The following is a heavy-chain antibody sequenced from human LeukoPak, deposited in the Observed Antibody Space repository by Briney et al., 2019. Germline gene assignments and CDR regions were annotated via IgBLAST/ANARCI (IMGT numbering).Heavy chain of an antibody. Sequence: SVKVSCKASGGTFSSYAISWVRQAPGQGLEWMGEIIPIFGTANYAQKFQGRVTITADESTSTAYMELSSLRSEDTAVYYCARTSRGGYSGYDPNFDYWGQGTLVTVSS. CDR2: IIPIFGTA. V-gene: IGHV1-69*13. D-gene: IGHD5-12*01. CDR3: ARTSRGGYSGYDPNFDY. J-gene: IGHJ4*02. CDR1: GGTFSSYA.